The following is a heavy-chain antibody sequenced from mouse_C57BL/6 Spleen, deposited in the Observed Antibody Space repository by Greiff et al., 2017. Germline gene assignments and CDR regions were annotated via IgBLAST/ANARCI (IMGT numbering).Heavy chain of an antibody. CDR2: IWSGGST. Sequence: QVQLQQSGPGLVQPSQCLSITCTASGFSLTSYGVHWVRQPPGKGLEWLGVIWSGGSTDYNAAFISRLSISKDNSKSQVFFKMNSLQADDTAIYYCAKAIYYGNDGGVDYWGQGTSVTVSS. V-gene: IGHV2-4*01. CDR3: AKAIYYGNDGGVDY. J-gene: IGHJ4*01. D-gene: IGHD2-2*01. CDR1: GFSLTSYG.